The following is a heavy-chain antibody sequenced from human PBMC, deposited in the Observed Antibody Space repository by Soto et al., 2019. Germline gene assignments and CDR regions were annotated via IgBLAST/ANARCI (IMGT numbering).Heavy chain of an antibody. CDR1: GFPLTTSRLG. J-gene: IGHJ4*02. D-gene: IGHD3-10*02. V-gene: IGHV2-5*02. CDR2: IYWDDDK. CDR3: AHMFGTVSHLGY. Sequence: QITLKESGPTLVQPTQHLTLTCSFSGFPLTTSRLGVGWIRQPPGKALEGLALIYWDDDKRYSPSLRSRLTNTKDTSKSQVVLTMPNMDPVDTATYYCAHMFGTVSHLGYWGQGTLVTVSS.